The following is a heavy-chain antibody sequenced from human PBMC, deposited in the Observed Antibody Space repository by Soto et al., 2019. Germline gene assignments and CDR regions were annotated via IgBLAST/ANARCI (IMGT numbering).Heavy chain of an antibody. J-gene: IGHJ4*02. Sequence: PGGSLRLSCAASGFTFSRYAMSWVRQAPGKGLEWVSAISGGGGSTYYADSVKGRFAISRDNSQNTLSLQMNSLRAEDTAVYYCAKNQGSGYGHPYYFDYWGQGALVTVSS. CDR1: GFTFSRYA. V-gene: IGHV3-23*01. CDR3: AKNQGSGYGHPYYFDY. D-gene: IGHD5-18*01. CDR2: ISGGGGST.